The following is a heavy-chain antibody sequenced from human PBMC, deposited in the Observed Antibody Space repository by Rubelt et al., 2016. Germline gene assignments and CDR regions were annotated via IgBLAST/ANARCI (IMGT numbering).Heavy chain of an antibody. Sequence: DVQLLESGGGLVQPGGSLRLSCAASGFTFSTYAMTWVRQAPGKGLEWVSAISVGGDNTYYADPVTGRFTIPRDNLESSRYLQMDSRRAEETAVYDCGRAAPREGTMAASSLWGQGTLVTVSP. CDR3: GRAAPREGTMAASSL. D-gene: IGHD4/OR15-4a*01. V-gene: IGHV3-23*01. CDR2: ISVGGDNT. J-gene: IGHJ4*02. CDR1: GFTFSTYA.